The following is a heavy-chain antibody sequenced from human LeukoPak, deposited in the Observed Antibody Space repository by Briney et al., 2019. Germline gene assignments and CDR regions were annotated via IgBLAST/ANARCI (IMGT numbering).Heavy chain of an antibody. CDR1: DGSISSYY. Sequence: SETLSLTCTVSDGSISSYYWSWIRQPAGKGLEWIGRIYPSGSTNYNSSLKSRVTMSVDTSKNQFSLKLSSVTAADTAVYYCARTSSNSWSYGMDVWGQETTVTVSS. J-gene: IGHJ6*02. V-gene: IGHV4-4*07. CDR2: IYPSGST. D-gene: IGHD6-13*01. CDR3: ARTSSNSWSYGMDV.